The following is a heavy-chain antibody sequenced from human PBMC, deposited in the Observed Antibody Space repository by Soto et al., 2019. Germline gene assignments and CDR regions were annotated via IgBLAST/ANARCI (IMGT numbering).Heavy chain of an antibody. Sequence: GGSLRLSWAASGFTFSSYGMHWVRQAPGKGLEWVAVIWYDGSNKYYADSVKGRFTISRDNSKNTLYLQMNSLRAEDTAVYYCARVSAGDCSGGSCYLIYYYGMDVWGQGTTVTVSS. CDR1: GFTFSSYG. J-gene: IGHJ6*02. CDR3: ARVSAGDCSGGSCYLIYYYGMDV. CDR2: IWYDGSNK. V-gene: IGHV3-33*01. D-gene: IGHD2-15*01.